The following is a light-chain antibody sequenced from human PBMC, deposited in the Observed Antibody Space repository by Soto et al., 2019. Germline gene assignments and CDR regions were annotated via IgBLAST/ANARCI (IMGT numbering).Light chain of an antibody. J-gene: IGKJ1*01. Sequence: EIVMTQSPATLSLSPGERATLSCRASENVRTFVDWYQQKPGQAPRLLIYGASNRATGVPDRFSGSGSGTDFTLTIRRLEPEDFAVYYCQQYDSTVWTFGQGTKVDI. CDR3: QQYDSTVWT. CDR1: ENVRTF. V-gene: IGKV3-20*01. CDR2: GAS.